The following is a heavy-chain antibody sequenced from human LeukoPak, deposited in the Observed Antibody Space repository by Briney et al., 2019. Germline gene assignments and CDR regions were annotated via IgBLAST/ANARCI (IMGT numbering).Heavy chain of an antibody. V-gene: IGHV1-69*04. J-gene: IGHJ4*02. Sequence: SVKVSCKVSGGTFSSYTISWVRQAPGQGLEWMGRIIPILGIANYAQKFQGRVTITADKSTSTAYMELSSLRSEDTAVYYCARDTVAGTGDYWGQGTLVTVSS. D-gene: IGHD6-19*01. CDR1: GGTFSSYT. CDR2: IIPILGIA. CDR3: ARDTVAGTGDY.